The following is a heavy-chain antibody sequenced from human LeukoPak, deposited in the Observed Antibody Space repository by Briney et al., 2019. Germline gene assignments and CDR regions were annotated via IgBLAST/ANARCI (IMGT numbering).Heavy chain of an antibody. V-gene: IGHV4-4*07. Sequence: SETLSLTCTLSGGSISSYYWSWLRQPAGKGLECIGRMYTSGSTNYNPSLKSRVTMSVDTSKNQNYLKLSSVTAADTAVYYCASGPTRSGKPFDYWGQGTLVTVSS. D-gene: IGHD3-10*01. CDR2: MYTSGST. CDR3: ASGPTRSGKPFDY. CDR1: GGSISSYY. J-gene: IGHJ4*02.